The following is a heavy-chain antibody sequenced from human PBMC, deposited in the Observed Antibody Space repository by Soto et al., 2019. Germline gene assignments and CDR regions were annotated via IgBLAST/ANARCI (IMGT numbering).Heavy chain of an antibody. J-gene: IGHJ4*02. CDR3: ARLGQQQTIDY. CDR1: GGSISSYY. Sequence: QVQLQESGPGLVKPSETLSLTCTVSGGSISSYYWSWIRQPPGKGLEWIGYIYYSGSTNYNPSLRRRVTRSVDTSKNQFSLKLRAVTAADTAVYYCARLGQQQTIDYWGQGTLVTVSS. CDR2: IYYSGST. V-gene: IGHV4-59*08. D-gene: IGHD6-13*01.